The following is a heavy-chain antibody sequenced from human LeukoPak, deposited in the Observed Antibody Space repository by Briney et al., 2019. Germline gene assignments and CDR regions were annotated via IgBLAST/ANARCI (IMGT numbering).Heavy chain of an antibody. CDR2: INSDGSST. CDR1: GFTFSSYW. J-gene: IGHJ3*02. V-gene: IGHV3-74*01. D-gene: IGHD6-13*01. Sequence: PGGSLRLSCAASGFTFSSYWMHWVRQAPGKGLVWVSRINSDGSSTNYADSVKGRFTISRDNAKNTLYLQMNSLRAEDTAVYYCATSGAAARRAFDIWGQGTMVTVSS. CDR3: ATSGAAARRAFDI.